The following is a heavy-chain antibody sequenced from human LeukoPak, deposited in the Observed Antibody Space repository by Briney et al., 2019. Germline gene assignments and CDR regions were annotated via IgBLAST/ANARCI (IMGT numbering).Heavy chain of an antibody. CDR3: ARQSGWGKIFDY. J-gene: IGHJ4*02. V-gene: IGHV4-34*01. D-gene: IGHD2-8*02. CDR1: GGSFSGYY. Sequence: SETLSLTCAVYGGSFSGYYWSWIRQPPGKGLEWIGEINHSGSTNYNPSLKSRVTISVDTSKNQFSLKLSSVTAADTAVYYCARQSGWGKIFDYWGQGTLVTVSS. CDR2: INHSGST.